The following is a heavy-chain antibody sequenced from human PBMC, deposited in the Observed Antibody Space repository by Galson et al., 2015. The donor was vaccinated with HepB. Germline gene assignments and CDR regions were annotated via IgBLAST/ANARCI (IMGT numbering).Heavy chain of an antibody. Sequence: SLRLSCAASGFTFSSYGMHWVRQAPGKGLKWVAVIWYDGSNKYYADSVKGRFTISRDNSKNTLYLQMNSLRAEDTAVYYCARGATVWDLWWFDPWGQGTLVTVSS. CDR1: GFTFSSYG. CDR2: IWYDGSNK. D-gene: IGHD4-11*01. V-gene: IGHV3-33*08. CDR3: ARGATVWDLWWFDP. J-gene: IGHJ5*02.